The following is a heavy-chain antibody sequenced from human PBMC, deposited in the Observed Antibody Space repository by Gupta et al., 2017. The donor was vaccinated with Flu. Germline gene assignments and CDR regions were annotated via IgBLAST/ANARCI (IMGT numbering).Heavy chain of an antibody. CDR1: ADSINKSPDY. CDR2: IFYRGVT. J-gene: IGHJ5*02. CDR3: ARRSDHGGECES. V-gene: IGHV4-39*01. Sequence: VSADSINKSPDYWGWIRQSPGRGLAWIGTIFYRGVTYYNPSLKGRVTISVDTSKTPFSLNMSSVTAADTAVYFCARRSDHGGECESWGQGTLVTVSS. D-gene: IGHD4-17*01.